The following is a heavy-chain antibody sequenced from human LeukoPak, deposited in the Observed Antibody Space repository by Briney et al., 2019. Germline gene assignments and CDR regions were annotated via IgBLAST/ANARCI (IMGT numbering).Heavy chain of an antibody. D-gene: IGHD4-17*01. Sequence: ASVKVSCKASGYTFTGYYMHCVRQAPGQGLEWMGWINPNSGGTNYAQKFQGRVTMTRDTSISTAYMELSRLRSEDTAVYYCATIIGPSYGDYVAVTSAHFDYWGQGTLVTVSS. CDR2: INPNSGGT. CDR3: ATIIGPSYGDYVAVTSAHFDY. V-gene: IGHV1-2*02. CDR1: GYTFTGYY. J-gene: IGHJ4*02.